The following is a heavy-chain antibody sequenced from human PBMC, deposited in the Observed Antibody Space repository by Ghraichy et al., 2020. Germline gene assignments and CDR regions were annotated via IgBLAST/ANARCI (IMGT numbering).Heavy chain of an antibody. CDR1: GFTFSSYG. D-gene: IGHD1-7*01. CDR2: IRYDGSNK. Sequence: GALRLSCAASGFTFSSYGMHWVRQAPGKGLEWVAFIRYDGSNKYYADSVKGRFTISRDNSKNTLYLQMNSLRAEDTAVYYCAKAVQTGTTYGMDVWGQGTTVTVSS. V-gene: IGHV3-30*02. J-gene: IGHJ6*02. CDR3: AKAVQTGTTYGMDV.